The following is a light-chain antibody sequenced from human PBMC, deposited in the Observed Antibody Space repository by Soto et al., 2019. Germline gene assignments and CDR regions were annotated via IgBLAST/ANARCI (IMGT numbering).Light chain of an antibody. J-gene: IGKJ4*01. Sequence: EIVMTQSPVTLSMSPGERATLSCRASQNTNNYLAWYQQKPCQAPRLLIDGVSTRSTGIPARFSGSGSGKGFTLTISSLQSEELSIYYCQQYNTWPLTFGGGTKVEIK. CDR1: QNTNNY. CDR2: GVS. CDR3: QQYNTWPLT. V-gene: IGKV3-15*01.